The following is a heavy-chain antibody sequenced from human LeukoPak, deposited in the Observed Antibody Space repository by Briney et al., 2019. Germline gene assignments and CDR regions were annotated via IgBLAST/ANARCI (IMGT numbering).Heavy chain of an antibody. J-gene: IGHJ4*02. CDR3: AREWGIAVADY. CDR2: ISGSSSDI. D-gene: IGHD6-19*01. CDR1: GFTFSSYT. Sequence: GGSLRLSCAASGFTFSSYTMNWVRQAPGKGLEWVSYISGSSSDIYYADSVKGRFTISRDNAKNSLYLQMNSLRVEDTAVYYCAREWGIAVADYWGQGTLVTVSS. V-gene: IGHV3-21*01.